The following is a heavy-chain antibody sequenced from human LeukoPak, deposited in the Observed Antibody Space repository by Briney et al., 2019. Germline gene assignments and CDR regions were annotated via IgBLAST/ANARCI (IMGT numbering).Heavy chain of an antibody. CDR3: ARELSGAVAGTWCYFDY. D-gene: IGHD6-19*01. J-gene: IGHJ4*02. CDR2: IYTSGST. V-gene: IGHV4-4*07. CDR1: GGSISSYY. Sequence: RSSETLSHTCTVSGGSISSYYWSWIRQPAGKGLEWIGRIYTSGSTNYNPSLKSRVTISVDKSKNQFSLKLSSVTAADTAVYYCARELSGAVAGTWCYFDYWGQGTLVTVSS.